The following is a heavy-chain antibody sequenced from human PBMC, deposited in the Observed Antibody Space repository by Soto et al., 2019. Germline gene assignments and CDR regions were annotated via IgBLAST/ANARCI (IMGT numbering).Heavy chain of an antibody. CDR2: IKKDGSEK. Sequence: GGSLRLSCAASGFRFSDYWMTWVRQAPGKGLEWVANIKKDGSEKSYADSVKGRFTISRDNAKNSLYLQMSSLRGDDTGVYYRARPAAVTTNDYWGQGTLVTVSS. CDR1: GFRFSDYW. J-gene: IGHJ4*02. V-gene: IGHV3-7*01. CDR3: ARPAAVTTNDY. D-gene: IGHD4-17*01.